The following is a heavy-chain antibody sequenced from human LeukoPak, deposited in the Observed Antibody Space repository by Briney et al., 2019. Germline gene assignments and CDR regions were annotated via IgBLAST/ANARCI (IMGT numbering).Heavy chain of an antibody. J-gene: IGHJ6*03. CDR2: IYYSGST. V-gene: IGHV4-31*03. CDR1: GGSISSGGYY. D-gene: IGHD5-18*01. CDR3: ARGAVTPNNYYYYYYMDV. Sequence: SQTLSLTCTVSGGSISSGGYYWSWIRQHPGKGLEWIGYIYYSGSTYYNPSLKSRVTISVDTSKNQFSLKLSSVTAADTAVYYCARGAVTPNNYYYYYYMDVWGKGTTVTVSS.